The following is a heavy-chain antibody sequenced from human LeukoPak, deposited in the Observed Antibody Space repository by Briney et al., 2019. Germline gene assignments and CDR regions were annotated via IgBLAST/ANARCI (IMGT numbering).Heavy chain of an antibody. V-gene: IGHV5-51*01. D-gene: IGHD1/OR15-1a*01. CDR1: GYSFTNYW. CDR3: ARGGTVTVAHNWFDP. CDR2: IYPGDSDT. Sequence: GESLKISCKGSGYSFTNYWIGWVRQMPEKSLEWMGIIYPGDSDTRYSPSFQGQVTISADKSITTAYLQWSSLKASDTAMYYCARGGTVTVAHNWFDPWGQGTLVTVSS. J-gene: IGHJ5*02.